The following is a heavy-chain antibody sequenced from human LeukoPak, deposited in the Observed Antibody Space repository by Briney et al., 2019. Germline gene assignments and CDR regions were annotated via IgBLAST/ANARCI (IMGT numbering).Heavy chain of an antibody. V-gene: IGHV3-23*01. D-gene: IGHD3-10*01. CDR3: AKAGRGGAITMVRGVKGDYYYMDV. J-gene: IGHJ6*03. Sequence: GGSLRLSCAASGFTFSSYSMNWVRQAPGKGLEWVSCISGSGGRTYYAHSVKGRFTISRDNSKNTLYLQMNSLRAEDTAEYYCAKAGRGGAITMVRGVKGDYYYMDVWGKGTTVSISS. CDR2: ISGSGGRT. CDR1: GFTFSSYS.